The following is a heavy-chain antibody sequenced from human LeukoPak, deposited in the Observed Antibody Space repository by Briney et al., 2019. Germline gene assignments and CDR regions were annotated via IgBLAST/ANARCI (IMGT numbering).Heavy chain of an antibody. D-gene: IGHD2-21*02. Sequence: ASVTVSCTASGYTFTSYDINWVRQATGQGLEWLGWMSASSGNTGYAQKFQGRVSMTRATSISTAYLELSSLTFEDTAVYYCARTPPKGDIDYWGQGTLVTVSS. J-gene: IGHJ4*02. CDR2: MSASSGNT. CDR3: ARTPPKGDIDY. CDR1: GYTFTSYD. V-gene: IGHV1-8*01.